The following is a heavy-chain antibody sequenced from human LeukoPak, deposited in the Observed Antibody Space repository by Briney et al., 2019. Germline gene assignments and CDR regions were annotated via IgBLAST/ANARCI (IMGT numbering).Heavy chain of an antibody. Sequence: PGGSLRLSCAASGFTFSSYGMHWVRQAPGKGLEWVAFIRYDGSNKYYADSVKGRFTISRDNSKNTLYLQMNSLRAEDTAVYYCANSYDSSGYAAVDYWGQETLVTVSS. CDR2: IRYDGSNK. CDR3: ANSYDSSGYAAVDY. J-gene: IGHJ4*02. CDR1: GFTFSSYG. V-gene: IGHV3-30*02. D-gene: IGHD3-22*01.